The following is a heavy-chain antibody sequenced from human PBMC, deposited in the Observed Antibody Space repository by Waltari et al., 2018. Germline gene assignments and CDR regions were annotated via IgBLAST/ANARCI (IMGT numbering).Heavy chain of an antibody. CDR1: GGTFSSYA. CDR3: ARVYSSGWYNDAFDI. V-gene: IGHV1-69*08. J-gene: IGHJ3*02. D-gene: IGHD6-19*01. CDR2: IIPIFGTA. Sequence: QVQLVQSGAEVKKPGSSVKVSCKASGGTFSSYAISWVRQAPGQGLEWMGRIIPIFGTANYAQKFQGRVTITADKSTNTAYMELSSLRSEDTAVYYCARVYSSGWYNDAFDIWGQGTMVTVSS.